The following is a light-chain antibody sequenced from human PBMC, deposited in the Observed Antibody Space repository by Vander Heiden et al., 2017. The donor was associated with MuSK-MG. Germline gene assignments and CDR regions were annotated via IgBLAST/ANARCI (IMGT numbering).Light chain of an antibody. CDR2: GAS. Sequence: ELVLTQSPATLSSSPGERATLSCRASQSVSNYLVWYQQKPGQTPRLLIYGASNRATGIPARFSGSGSGTDFTLTISNLEPEDFAVYYCQQCSTWPLTFGHGTKVDIK. CDR3: QQCSTWPLT. V-gene: IGKV3-11*01. CDR1: QSVSNY. J-gene: IGKJ3*01.